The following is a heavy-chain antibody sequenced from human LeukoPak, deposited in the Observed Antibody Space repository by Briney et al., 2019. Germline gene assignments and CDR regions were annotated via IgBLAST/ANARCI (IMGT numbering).Heavy chain of an antibody. CDR1: GGTFSSYA. Sequence: AASVKVSCKASGGTFSSYAISWVRQAPGQGLEWMGGIIPIFGTANYAQKFQGRVTITTDESTSTAYMELSSLRSEDTAVYYCARDRSLSIYFRPHAFDIWGQGTMVTVSS. CDR2: IIPIFGTA. V-gene: IGHV1-69*05. D-gene: IGHD2/OR15-2a*01. CDR3: ARDRSLSIYFRPHAFDI. J-gene: IGHJ3*02.